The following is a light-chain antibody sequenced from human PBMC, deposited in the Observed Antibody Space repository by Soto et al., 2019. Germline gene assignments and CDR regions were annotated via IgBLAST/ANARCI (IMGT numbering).Light chain of an antibody. CDR3: QQYDNWPPWT. CDR1: QSVDIN. Sequence: EIVLTQSPATLSVSPGERVTLSCRASQSVDINLAWYQQKPGQAPRLLIYGASTRATGIPARFSGSGSGTEFTLTISSLKSEDLAVYYCQQYDNWPPWTFGQGTKVDIK. V-gene: IGKV3-15*01. J-gene: IGKJ1*01. CDR2: GAS.